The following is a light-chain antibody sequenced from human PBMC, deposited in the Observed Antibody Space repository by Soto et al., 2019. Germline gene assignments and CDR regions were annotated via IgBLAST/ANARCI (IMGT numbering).Light chain of an antibody. V-gene: IGLV2-11*01. J-gene: IGLJ1*01. CDR2: DVS. CDR1: STDVGAYNY. CDR3: CSFAGTFYV. Sequence: QSVLTQPRSVSGSTGQSVTISCTGTSTDVGAYNYVSWYQQHPGEAPKLIIYDVSNWPSGVPDRFSGSKSGITASLTISGLQAEDEADYYCCSFAGTFYVFGTGTKVTVL.